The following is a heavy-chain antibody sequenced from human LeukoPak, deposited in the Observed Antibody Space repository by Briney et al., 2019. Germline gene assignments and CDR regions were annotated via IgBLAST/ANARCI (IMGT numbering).Heavy chain of an antibody. CDR3: AKQLGYCSDGSCYFPY. CDR2: INSGAGT. J-gene: IGHJ4*02. V-gene: IGHV3-53*01. D-gene: IGHD2-15*01. CDR1: GFTVSSNY. Sequence: GGSLRLSCAASGFTVSSNYMSWVRQAPGKGLEWVSLINSGAGTYYADSVQGRFTISRDNSKSTLCLQMNSLRAEDTAVYYCAKQLGYCSDGSCYFPYWGQGTLVTVSS.